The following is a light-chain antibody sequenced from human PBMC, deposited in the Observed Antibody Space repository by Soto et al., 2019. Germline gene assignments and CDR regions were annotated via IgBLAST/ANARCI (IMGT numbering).Light chain of an antibody. CDR1: QDIRND. Sequence: AIQMTQSPSSLSSSVGDRVTITCRASQDIRNDLGWYQHKPGKAPNLLINNASSLQSGVPSRFNGSGSGTDFTLTSSSLQPEDSATYYCLQDYIYPRTFGPGTKVDVK. J-gene: IGKJ3*01. CDR2: NAS. V-gene: IGKV1-6*01. CDR3: LQDYIYPRT.